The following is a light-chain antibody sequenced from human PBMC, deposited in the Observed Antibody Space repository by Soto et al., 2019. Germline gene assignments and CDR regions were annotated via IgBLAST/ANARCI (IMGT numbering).Light chain of an antibody. CDR1: QSVSSSY. Sequence: EIVLTQSPGTLSLSPGERATLSCRASQSVSSSYFAWYQQKPGQAPRLLIDGASSRATGIPDRFSGSGSGTDFTLTISRLEHEDVAVYYCQQYGSSPRMYTFGQGTKLEIK. CDR3: QQYGSSPRMYT. CDR2: GAS. J-gene: IGKJ2*01. V-gene: IGKV3-20*01.